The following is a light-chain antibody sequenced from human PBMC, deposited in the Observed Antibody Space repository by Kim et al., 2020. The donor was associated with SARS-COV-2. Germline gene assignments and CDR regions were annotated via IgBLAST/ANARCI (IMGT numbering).Light chain of an antibody. Sequence: DIQMTQSPSSMSASVGDTVTITCRASQDISRSLAWYQQKPGKATNLLIYTASSLQSGVPSRFSGGGSGTDFTLTISSLQPEDFATYYCQQAKNFPWTFGQGTKVDIK. CDR1: QDISRS. CDR2: TAS. J-gene: IGKJ1*01. V-gene: IGKV1-12*01. CDR3: QQAKNFPWT.